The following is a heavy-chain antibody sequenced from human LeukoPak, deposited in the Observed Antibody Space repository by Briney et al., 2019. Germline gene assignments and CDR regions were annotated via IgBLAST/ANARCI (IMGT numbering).Heavy chain of an antibody. V-gene: IGHV3-21*01. CDR3: ARDPNAGSPGY. CDR1: GFTFSSYS. CDR2: ISSSSSYI. Sequence: PGGSLRLSCAASGFTFSSYSMNWVRQAAGKGLEWVSSISSSSSYIYYADSVKGRFTISRDNAKNSLYLQMNSLRAEATAVYYCARDPNAGSPGYWGQGTLVTVSS. D-gene: IGHD1-26*01. J-gene: IGHJ4*02.